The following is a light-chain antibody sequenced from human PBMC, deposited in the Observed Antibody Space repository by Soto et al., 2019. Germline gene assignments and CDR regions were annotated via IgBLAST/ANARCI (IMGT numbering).Light chain of an antibody. Sequence: SVLTQTPSASGSLGQSVTISCTGTSSDVGAYDSVSWYQHHPGKAPTALIYEVTNRPSGVSNRFSGSKSGNTASLTISGLQAEDADDYYCSSYTGSTNYVFVTATKV. CDR1: SSDVGAYDS. V-gene: IGLV2-8*01. CDR2: EVT. CDR3: SSYTGSTNYV. J-gene: IGLJ1*01.